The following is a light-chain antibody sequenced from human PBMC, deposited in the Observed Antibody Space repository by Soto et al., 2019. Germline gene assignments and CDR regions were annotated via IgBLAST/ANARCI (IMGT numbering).Light chain of an antibody. Sequence: DIPMTQSPSTLSASVGDRVTITCRASQTITRWMAWYQQKPGKAPKVLIYAASSLQSEVPSRFNGSGFGTDFTLTISSLQPEDFATYYCQQSSSTPRTFGQGTKLEIK. J-gene: IGKJ2*01. CDR2: AAS. V-gene: IGKV1-39*01. CDR3: QQSSSTPRT. CDR1: QTITRW.